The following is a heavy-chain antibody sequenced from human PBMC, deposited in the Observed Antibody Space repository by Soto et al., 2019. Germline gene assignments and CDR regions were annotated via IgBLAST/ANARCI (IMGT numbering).Heavy chain of an antibody. J-gene: IGHJ4*02. CDR2: ISGSGGST. V-gene: IGHV3-23*01. Sequence: EVQLLESGGGLVRPGGSLRVSCAASGFTFDTYAMSWVRQAPGKGLEWVSAISGSGGSTYYADSVKGRFTISRDNSKNTLYLQMNSLRAEDTAIYYCARVDGAYSNFHYWGQGTLVTVSS. D-gene: IGHD4-4*01. CDR1: GFTFDTYA. CDR3: ARVDGAYSNFHY.